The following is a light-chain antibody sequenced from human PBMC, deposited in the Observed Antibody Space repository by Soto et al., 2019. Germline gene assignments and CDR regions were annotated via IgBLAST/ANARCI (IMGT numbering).Light chain of an antibody. J-gene: IGKJ1*01. CDR1: QSVSSD. CDR2: SAS. Sequence: EVVLTQSSATLSFSPVDRANLSCRASQSVSSDLAWYHQKPGQAPRLLIYSASTRATGIPARFSGSGSGTEFTLTINSLQSEDFAVYYCQQYNNWPRTFGQGTKVDIK. CDR3: QQYNNWPRT. V-gene: IGKV3-15*01.